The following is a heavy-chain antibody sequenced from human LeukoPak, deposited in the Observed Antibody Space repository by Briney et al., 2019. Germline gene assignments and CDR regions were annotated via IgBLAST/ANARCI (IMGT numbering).Heavy chain of an antibody. V-gene: IGHV3-23*01. CDR1: GFTFSSYG. J-gene: IGHJ4*02. Sequence: PGGSLRLSCAASGFTFSSYGMSWVRQAPGKGLEWVSAISGSGGSTYYADSVKGRFIISRDNSKNTVYLQMNSLSAEDAAVYYCVKDDGWVQYTNWSQGTLVTVSS. CDR3: VKDDGWVQYTN. D-gene: IGHD5-24*01. CDR2: ISGSGGST.